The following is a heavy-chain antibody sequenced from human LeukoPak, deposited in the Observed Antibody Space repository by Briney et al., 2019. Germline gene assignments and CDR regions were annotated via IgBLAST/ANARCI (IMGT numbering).Heavy chain of an antibody. CDR2: INKDGRAT. J-gene: IGHJ6*02. CDR1: GFTFDAYA. D-gene: IGHD1-26*01. CDR3: ATWAFYHSLDV. V-gene: IGHV3-43*02. Sequence: GGSLRLSCEASGFTFDAYAMHWVRQAPGKGLEWVSLINKDGRATYYADSVKGRFTISRDNSKNSLYLQMNSLRSEDTALYYCATWAFYHSLDVWGQGTTVTVSS.